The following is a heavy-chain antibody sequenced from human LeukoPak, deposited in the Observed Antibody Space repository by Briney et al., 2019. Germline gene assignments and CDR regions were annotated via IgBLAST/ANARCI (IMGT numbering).Heavy chain of an antibody. CDR1: GISFSSYG. J-gene: IGHJ4*02. Sequence: GGSLRLSCAASGISFSSYGMSWVRQAPGKGLEWVSAISGSGGSTYYADSVKGRFTISRDNSKNTLYLQMNSLRAEDTAVYYCARIDLEYSSSWVDYWGQGTLVTVSS. V-gene: IGHV3-23*01. CDR3: ARIDLEYSSSWVDY. CDR2: ISGSGGST. D-gene: IGHD6-13*01.